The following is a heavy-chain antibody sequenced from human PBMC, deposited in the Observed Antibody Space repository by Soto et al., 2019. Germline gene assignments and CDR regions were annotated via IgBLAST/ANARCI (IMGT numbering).Heavy chain of an antibody. Sequence: GGSLRLSCAASGFTFSSYGMHWVRQAPGKGLEWVSYISSSSRTKYYADSVKGRFTISRDNAKNSLYLQMNSLRAEDTAVFYCARDDEMGYFDYWGQGTLVTSPQ. D-gene: IGHD3-16*01. CDR1: GFTFSSYG. CDR3: ARDDEMGYFDY. CDR2: ISSSSRTK. J-gene: IGHJ4*02. V-gene: IGHV3-48*01.